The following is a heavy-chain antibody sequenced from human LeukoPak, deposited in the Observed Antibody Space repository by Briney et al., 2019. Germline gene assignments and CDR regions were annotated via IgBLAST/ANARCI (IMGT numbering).Heavy chain of an antibody. CDR2: IYYSGTT. D-gene: IGHD2-15*01. CDR1: GASISSSY. CDR3: ARLLGYCSAGSCYPSFDY. V-gene: IGHV4-59*01. J-gene: IGHJ4*02. Sequence: SETLSLTCTVSGASISSSYWTWIRQPPGKGLEWIGYIYYSGTTNYNPSLKSRVTIPVDTSKNQFSLKLSSVTAADTAVYYCARLLGYCSAGSCYPSFDYWGQGTLVTVSS.